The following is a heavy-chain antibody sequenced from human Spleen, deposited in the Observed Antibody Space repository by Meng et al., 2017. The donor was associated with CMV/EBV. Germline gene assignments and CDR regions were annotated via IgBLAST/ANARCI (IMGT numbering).Heavy chain of an antibody. D-gene: IGHD6-19*01. CDR3: ASSSGPPHYYYYYGMDV. CDR1: GGSLRGYY. V-gene: IGHV4-34*01. Sequence: SETLSLTCSVSGGSLRGYYWSWIRQPPGKGLEWIGEISQSERTNYSPSLKSRLTMSIHTSEKRFSLQLNPVTAADTAVYYCASSSGPPHYYYYYGMDVWGQGTTVTVSS. J-gene: IGHJ6*02. CDR2: ISQSERT.